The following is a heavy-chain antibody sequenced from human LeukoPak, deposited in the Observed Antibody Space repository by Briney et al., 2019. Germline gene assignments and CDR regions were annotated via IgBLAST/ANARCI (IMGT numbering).Heavy chain of an antibody. D-gene: IGHD1-26*01. CDR1: GFTFSSYW. J-gene: IGHJ5*02. Sequence: GGSLRLSCAASGFTFSSYWMSWVRQAPGKGLEWVANIKQDGSEKYYVDSVKGRFTISRGNAKNSLFLQMNSLRAEDTAVYYCARGSSNSGSYYNWFDPWGQGTLVTVSS. CDR2: IKQDGSEK. CDR3: ARGSSNSGSYYNWFDP. V-gene: IGHV3-7*01.